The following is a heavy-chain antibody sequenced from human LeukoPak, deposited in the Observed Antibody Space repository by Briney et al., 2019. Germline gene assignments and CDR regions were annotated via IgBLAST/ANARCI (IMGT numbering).Heavy chain of an antibody. V-gene: IGHV1-2*02. D-gene: IGHD5-24*01. CDR1: GYTFTSYA. Sequence: ASVKVSCKASGYTFTSYAMHWVRQAPGQGLEWMGWITPSGGTNYPQKFQGRVAITRDTSITTAYMDLSRLTSDDTAVYYCARDRYGDGFAHFNYWGQGALVTVSS. CDR2: ITPSGGT. CDR3: ARDRYGDGFAHFNY. J-gene: IGHJ4*02.